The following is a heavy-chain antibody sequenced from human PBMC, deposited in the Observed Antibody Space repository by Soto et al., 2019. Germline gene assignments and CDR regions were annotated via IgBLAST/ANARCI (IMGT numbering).Heavy chain of an antibody. Sequence: GASVKVSCKASGYTFTSYAMHWVRQAPGQRLEWMGWINAGNGNTKYSQKFQGRVTITRDTSASTAYMELSSLRSEDTAVYYCARGERFLEWLFSYYLDYWGQGTLVTVSS. D-gene: IGHD3-3*01. CDR1: GYTFTSYA. CDR3: ARGERFLEWLFSYYLDY. V-gene: IGHV1-3*01. J-gene: IGHJ4*02. CDR2: INAGNGNT.